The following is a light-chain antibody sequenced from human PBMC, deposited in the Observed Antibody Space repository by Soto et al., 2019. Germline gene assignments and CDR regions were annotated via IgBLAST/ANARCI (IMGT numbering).Light chain of an antibody. CDR2: DNN. CDR1: SSNIGAGYD. Sequence: QSVLTQPPSMSGAPGQRVTISCTGSSSNIGAGYDVHWYQQHPGTAPKLLIFDNNTRPSGVPDRFSGAKSDTSASLAITGLQADDEADYYCPSFDPCLSGVVVFVGGTTLTLL. V-gene: IGLV1-40*01. CDR3: PSFDPCLSGVVV. J-gene: IGLJ2*01.